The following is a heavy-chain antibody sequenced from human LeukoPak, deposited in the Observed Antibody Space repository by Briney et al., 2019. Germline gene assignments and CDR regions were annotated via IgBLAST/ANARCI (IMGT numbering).Heavy chain of an antibody. D-gene: IGHD3-3*01. Sequence: ASVKVSCKASGYTLNGYYMHWVGQAPGQGLEWMGWINPNSGGTKYAKKFQARVTMNTDTSISTAYMELSRLRSDDTAVYYCARGSDDFWSGYSPSYWGQGTLVTVSS. CDR1: GYTLNGYY. J-gene: IGHJ4*02. V-gene: IGHV1-2*02. CDR2: INPNSGGT. CDR3: ARGSDDFWSGYSPSY.